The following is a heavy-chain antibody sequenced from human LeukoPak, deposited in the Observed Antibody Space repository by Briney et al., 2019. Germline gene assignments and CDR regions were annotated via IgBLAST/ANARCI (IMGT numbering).Heavy chain of an antibody. CDR2: INPNSGGT. J-gene: IGHJ5*02. CDR1: GYTFTGYY. V-gene: IGHV1-2*02. CDR3: AREMRYYDSSGGYWFDP. D-gene: IGHD3-22*01. Sequence: GASVKVSRKASGYTFTGYYMHWVRQAPGEGLEWMGWINPNSGGTNYAQKFQGRVTMTRDTSISTAYMELSRLRSDDTAVYYCAREMRYYDSSGGYWFDPWGQGTLVTVSS.